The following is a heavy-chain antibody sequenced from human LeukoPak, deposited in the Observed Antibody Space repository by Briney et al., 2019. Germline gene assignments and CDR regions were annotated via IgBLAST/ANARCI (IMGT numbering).Heavy chain of an antibody. CDR2: IRYDGSNK. D-gene: IGHD5-24*01. V-gene: IGHV3-30*02. J-gene: IGHJ4*02. CDR1: GFTFSSYG. Sequence: PGGSLRLSCAASGFTFSSYGMHWVRQAPGKGLEWVAFIRYDGSNKYYADSVKGRFTISRDNSKNTLYLQMNSLRAEDTAVYYCAKDRFGMATGPFDYWGQGTLVTVSS. CDR3: AKDRFGMATGPFDY.